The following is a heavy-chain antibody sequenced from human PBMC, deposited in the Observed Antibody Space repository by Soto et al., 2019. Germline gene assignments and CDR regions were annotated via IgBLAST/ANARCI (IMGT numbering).Heavy chain of an antibody. CDR3: AKDQYSGYDTSPDY. CDR1: GFTFSSYA. V-gene: IGHV3-23*01. CDR2: ISGSGGST. D-gene: IGHD5-12*01. J-gene: IGHJ4*02. Sequence: PGGSLRLSCAASGFTFSSYAMSWVRQAPGKGLEWVSAISGSGGSTYYADSVKGRFTISRDNSKNTLYLQMNSLRAEDTAVYYCAKDQYSGYDTSPDYWGQGTLVTVSS.